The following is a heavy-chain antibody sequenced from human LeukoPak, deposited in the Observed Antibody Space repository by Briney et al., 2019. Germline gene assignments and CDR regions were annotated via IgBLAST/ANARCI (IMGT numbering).Heavy chain of an antibody. Sequence: SETLSLTCTVSGGSISSYYWSWIRQPAGKGLEWIGRIYTSGSTNYNPSLKSRVTMSVDTSKSQFSLKLSSVTAADTAVYYCAREFKYGAMGLGKGFDYWGQGTLVTVSS. CDR1: GGSISSYY. CDR2: IYTSGST. V-gene: IGHV4-4*07. D-gene: IGHD5-18*01. CDR3: AREFKYGAMGLGKGFDY. J-gene: IGHJ4*02.